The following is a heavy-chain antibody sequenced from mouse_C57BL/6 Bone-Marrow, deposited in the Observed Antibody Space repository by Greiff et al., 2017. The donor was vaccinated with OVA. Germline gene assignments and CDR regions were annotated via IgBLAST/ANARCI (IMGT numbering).Heavy chain of an antibody. CDR3: ARDYDYGGDY. J-gene: IGHJ4*01. Sequence: QVQLQQSGAELARPGASVKLSCKASGYTFTSYGISWVKQRTGQGLEWIGEIYPRSGNTYYNEKFKGKATLTADNSSSTAYMELRSLTSEVSAVYFWARDYDYGGDYWGQGTSVTVSS. CDR1: GYTFTSYG. D-gene: IGHD2-4*01. V-gene: IGHV1-81*01. CDR2: IYPRSGNT.